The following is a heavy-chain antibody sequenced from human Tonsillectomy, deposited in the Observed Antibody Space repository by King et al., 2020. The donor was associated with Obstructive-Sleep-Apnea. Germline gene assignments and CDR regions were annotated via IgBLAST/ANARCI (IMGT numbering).Heavy chain of an antibody. CDR3: ARVDRGVDYYYGMDV. CDR1: GGSISSSSYY. CDR2: IYYSGST. D-gene: IGHD3-10*01. J-gene: IGHJ6*02. V-gene: IGHV4-39*07. Sequence: QLQESGPGLVKPSETLSLTCTVSGGSISSSSYYWGWIRQPPRKGLEWIGSIYYSGSTYYNPALKSRVTISVDTSKNQVSLKLSSVTAADTAVYYCARVDRGVDYYYGMDVWGQGTTVTVSS.